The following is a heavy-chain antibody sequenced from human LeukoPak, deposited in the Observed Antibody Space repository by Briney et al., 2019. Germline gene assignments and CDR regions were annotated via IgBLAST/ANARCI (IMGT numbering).Heavy chain of an antibody. CDR1: GGSTSSRY. Sequence: SETLSLTCTLSGGSTSSRYWSWIRQPPGKGLEWIGSIYYSGGTNYNPSLQSRVTISVDTSKIQFSLKLSFVTAADTAVYYCARWQYTISSGWFDPWGQGTLVTVSS. CDR3: ARWQYTISSGWFDP. J-gene: IGHJ5*02. D-gene: IGHD6-6*01. CDR2: IYYSGGT. V-gene: IGHV4-59*08.